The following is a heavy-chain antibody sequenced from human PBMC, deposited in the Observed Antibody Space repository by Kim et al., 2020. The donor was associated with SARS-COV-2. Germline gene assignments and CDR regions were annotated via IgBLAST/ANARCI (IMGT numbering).Heavy chain of an antibody. Sequence: RGSGDTTYSPNTGKGRFTISRDNSKTPLYLQMNSLRAEDTAVYYCAKDGAWGQGTLVTVSS. V-gene: IGHV3-23*01. D-gene: IGHD3-10*01. CDR3: AKDGA. CDR2: RGSGDTT. J-gene: IGHJ5*02.